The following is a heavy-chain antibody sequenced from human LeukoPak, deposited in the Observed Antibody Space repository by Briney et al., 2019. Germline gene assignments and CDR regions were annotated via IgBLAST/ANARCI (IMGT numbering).Heavy chain of an antibody. J-gene: IGHJ3*02. Sequence: ASVKVSCKASGYTFTSYDINWVRQATGQGLEWMGWMNPNSGNTGYAQKFQGRVTMTRNTSISTAYMELSSLRSEDTAVYYCARFGGLYYDILTGYYNGAFDIWGQGTMVTVSS. D-gene: IGHD3-9*01. CDR3: ARFGGLYYDILTGYYNGAFDI. V-gene: IGHV1-8*02. CDR2: MNPNSGNT. CDR1: GYTFTSYD.